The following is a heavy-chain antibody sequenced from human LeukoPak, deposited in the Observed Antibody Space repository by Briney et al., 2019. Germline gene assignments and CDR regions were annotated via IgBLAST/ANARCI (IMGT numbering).Heavy chain of an antibody. V-gene: IGHV3-7*01. CDR1: GFTFTKFW. Sequence: GGSLRLSCEASGFTFTKFWMSWVRQAPGKGLEWVANIQEDGKKENYVDSVRGRFTISRDNARNTLYLQMNSLRAEDTAVYYCARGGAVAGTGDYWGQGTLVTVSS. D-gene: IGHD6-19*01. CDR2: IQEDGKKE. CDR3: ARGGAVAGTGDY. J-gene: IGHJ4*02.